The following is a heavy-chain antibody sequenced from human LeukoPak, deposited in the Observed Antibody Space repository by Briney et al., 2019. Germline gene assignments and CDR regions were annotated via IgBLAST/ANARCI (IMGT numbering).Heavy chain of an antibody. CDR2: IRSKANSYAT. J-gene: IGHJ4*02. Sequence: GGSLRLSCAASGFTFSGSAMHWDRQASGKGLEWVGRIRSKANSYATAYAASVKGRFTISRDDSKNTAYLQMNSLKTEDTAVYYCTSQVAGRIAVAGKNDYWGQGTLVTVSS. V-gene: IGHV3-73*01. D-gene: IGHD6-19*01. CDR3: TSQVAGRIAVAGKNDY. CDR1: GFTFSGSA.